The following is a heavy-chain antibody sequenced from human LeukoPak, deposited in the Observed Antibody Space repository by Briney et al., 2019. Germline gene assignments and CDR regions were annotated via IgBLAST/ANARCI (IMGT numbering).Heavy chain of an antibody. J-gene: IGHJ4*02. V-gene: IGHV1-2*02. Sequence: ASVKVSCKASGYTFTGYYMHWVRQAPGHGLEWMGWINPNSGGTNYAQKFQGRVTMTRDTSISTAYMELSRLRSDDTAVYYCARVRLRLGELSLGYWGQGTLVTVSS. D-gene: IGHD3-16*02. CDR1: GYTFTGYY. CDR3: ARVRLRLGELSLGY. CDR2: INPNSGGT.